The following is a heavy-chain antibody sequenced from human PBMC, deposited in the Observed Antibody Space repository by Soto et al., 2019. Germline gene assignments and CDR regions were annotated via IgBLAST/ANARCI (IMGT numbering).Heavy chain of an antibody. D-gene: IGHD3-3*01. CDR2: IYYSGST. CDR1: GGSISSGGYY. J-gene: IGHJ6*02. CDR3: ARRESGLRFLEGYGMDV. Sequence: TLSLTCTVSGGSISSGGYYWSWIRQHPGKGLEWIGYIYYSGSTYYNPSLKSRVTISVDTSKNQFSLKLSSVTAADTAVYYCARRESGLRFLEGYGMDVWGQGTTVTVSS. V-gene: IGHV4-31*03.